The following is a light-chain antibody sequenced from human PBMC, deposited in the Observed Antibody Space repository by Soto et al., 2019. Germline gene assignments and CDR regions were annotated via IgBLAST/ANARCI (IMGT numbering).Light chain of an antibody. CDR1: QSCRNS. CDR2: DAS. V-gene: IGKV1-5*01. Sequence: DLQMTQSPSTLSASVGDGVTITCRASQSCRNSLAWYQQKAGKAPTLLIYDASTLQSGVPSRFSGSGSGTEFSLTISSLQPEDFATYYCLCYITYPWTFGQGTKVEIK. J-gene: IGKJ1*01. CDR3: LCYITYPWT.